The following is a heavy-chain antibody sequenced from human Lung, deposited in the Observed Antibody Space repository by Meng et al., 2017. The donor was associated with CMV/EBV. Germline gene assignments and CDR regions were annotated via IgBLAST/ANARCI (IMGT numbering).Heavy chain of an antibody. D-gene: IGHD2-2*02. J-gene: IGHJ4*02. CDR1: GFTFNNYW. Sequence: GESLKISCAASGFTFNNYWMHWVRQAPGKGLVWVSRINGDGSSTTYADSVKGRFTISRDNAKNTLYLQMNSLRAEDTAVYYCARGCTNTNCYKSDFDYLGQGXLVTV. CDR2: INGDGSST. V-gene: IGHV3-74*01. CDR3: ARGCTNTNCYKSDFDY.